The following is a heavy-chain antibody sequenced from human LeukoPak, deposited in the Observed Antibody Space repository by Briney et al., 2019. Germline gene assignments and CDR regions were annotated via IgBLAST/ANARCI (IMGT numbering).Heavy chain of an antibody. D-gene: IGHD4-11*01. V-gene: IGHV3-21*01. CDR2: ISSSSSYI. CDR3: ARELYSNAHWFDP. J-gene: IGHJ5*02. Sequence: GGSLILSCAASGFTFSSYGMNWVRQAPGKGLEWVSSISSSSSYIYYADSVKGRFTISRDNAKNSLYLQMNSLRAEDTAVYYCARELYSNAHWFDPWGQGTLVTVSS. CDR1: GFTFSSYG.